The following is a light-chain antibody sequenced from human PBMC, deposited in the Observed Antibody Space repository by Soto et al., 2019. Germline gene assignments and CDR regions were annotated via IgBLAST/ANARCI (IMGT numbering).Light chain of an antibody. Sequence: QSALTQPASVSGSPGQSITISCNGTSSDVGSYKFVSWYQEHPGKAPKVMIYEVYKRPSGVSNRFSGSKSGSTASLMISGLQVEDEADYYCCSYAGSSTYVFGTGTKVTVL. V-gene: IGLV2-23*02. CDR1: SSDVGSYKF. J-gene: IGLJ1*01. CDR3: CSYAGSSTYV. CDR2: EVY.